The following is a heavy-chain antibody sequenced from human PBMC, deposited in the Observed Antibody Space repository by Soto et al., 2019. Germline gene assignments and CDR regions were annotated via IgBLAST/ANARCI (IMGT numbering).Heavy chain of an antibody. CDR1: GFSFSSYG. V-gene: IGHV3-30*18. Sequence: QVQLVESGGGVVQPGRSLRLSCAASGFSFSSYGMHWVRQAPGKGLEWVALISYDGRNKFYPDSVKGRFTISRDNSKNTLYLQVNSLRAEDTAVYYCAKDLFSGGSYPNWFDPWGQGTLVTVSS. J-gene: IGHJ5*02. CDR3: AKDLFSGGSYPNWFDP. CDR2: ISYDGRNK. D-gene: IGHD1-26*01.